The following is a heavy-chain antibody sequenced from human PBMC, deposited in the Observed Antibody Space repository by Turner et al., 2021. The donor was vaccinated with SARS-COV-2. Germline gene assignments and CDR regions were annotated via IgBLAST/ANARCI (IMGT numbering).Heavy chain of an antibody. CDR1: GFTFSNYS. CDR2: ISSSSSTI. Sequence: EVQLVASGGGLVQPGGSLRLSCAASGFTFSNYSMNWVRQAPGKGLEWVSYISSSSSTIYYADSVKGRFTISRDNAKNSLYLQMNSLRAEDTAVYYCARERGYSYGPYYYGMDVWGQGTTVTVS. D-gene: IGHD5-18*01. CDR3: ARERGYSYGPYYYGMDV. V-gene: IGHV3-48*01. J-gene: IGHJ6*02.